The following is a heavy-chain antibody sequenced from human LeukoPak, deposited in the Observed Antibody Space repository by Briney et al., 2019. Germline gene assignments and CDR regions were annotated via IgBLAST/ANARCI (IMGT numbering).Heavy chain of an antibody. CDR3: ARTKPGIAGTGFDY. CDR1: GFTFSSYW. V-gene: IGHV3-74*01. Sequence: GGSLRLSCAASGFTFSSYWMHWVRQAPGKGLVWVSRINSDGSSTSYADSVKGRFTISRDNAKNSLYLQMNSLRAEDTAVYYCARTKPGIAGTGFDYWGQGTLVTVSS. J-gene: IGHJ4*02. D-gene: IGHD6-13*01. CDR2: INSDGSST.